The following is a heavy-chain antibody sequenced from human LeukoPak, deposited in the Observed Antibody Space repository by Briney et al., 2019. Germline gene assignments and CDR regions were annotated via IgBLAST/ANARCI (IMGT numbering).Heavy chain of an antibody. CDR2: IYSGGST. Sequence: GGSLRLSCAASGFTVSSNYMSWVRQAPGKGLEGVSVIYSGGSTYYSDSVKGRFTISRDNSKNTLFLQMNSLRTEDTAVYYCTRGDGLKDFDYWGQGTLVTVSS. J-gene: IGHJ4*02. CDR1: GFTVSSNY. CDR3: TRGDGLKDFDY. D-gene: IGHD5-24*01. V-gene: IGHV3-53*05.